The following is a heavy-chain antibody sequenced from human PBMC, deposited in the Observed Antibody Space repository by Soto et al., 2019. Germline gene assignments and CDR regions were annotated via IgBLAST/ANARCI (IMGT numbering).Heavy chain of an antibody. CDR3: AREVMITFGGVITLFDY. CDR2: IIPIFGTA. J-gene: IGHJ4*02. V-gene: IGHV1-69*13. D-gene: IGHD3-16*02. CDR1: GGTFSSYA. Sequence: GASVKVSCKASGGTFSSYAISWVRQAPGQGLEWMGGIIPIFGTANYAQKFQGRVTITADESTSTAYMELSSLRSEDTAVYYCAREVMITFGGVITLFDYWGQGTLVTVSS.